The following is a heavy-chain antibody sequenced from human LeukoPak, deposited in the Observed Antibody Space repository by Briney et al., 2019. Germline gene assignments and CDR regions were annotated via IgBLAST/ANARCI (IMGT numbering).Heavy chain of an antibody. Sequence: GASVKVSCKASGGTFSSYAISWVRQAPGQGLEWVGWINPNSGGTNYAQKFQGWVTMTRDTSISTAYMELSRISSDDTAVYYCARGPPYYYASENWYFDYWGQGTLVTVSS. D-gene: IGHD3-10*01. CDR3: ARGPPYYYASENWYFDY. CDR1: GGTFSSYA. CDR2: INPNSGGT. V-gene: IGHV1-2*04. J-gene: IGHJ4*02.